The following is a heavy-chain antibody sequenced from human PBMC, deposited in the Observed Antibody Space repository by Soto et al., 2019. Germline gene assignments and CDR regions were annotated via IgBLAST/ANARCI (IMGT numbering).Heavy chain of an antibody. Sequence: QVQLVQSGAEVRKPGSSVKVSCTASGGTFSSYAITWVRQAPGQGVEWMGGIIPIFGSTNYAQKFQGRVTITADESTSTAYMELSSLRSEDTAVYYCAREGTTALQDGFYYYGIDVWGQGTTVTVSS. CDR3: AREGTTALQDGFYYYGIDV. D-gene: IGHD1-1*01. V-gene: IGHV1-69*01. J-gene: IGHJ6*02. CDR1: GGTFSSYA. CDR2: IIPIFGST.